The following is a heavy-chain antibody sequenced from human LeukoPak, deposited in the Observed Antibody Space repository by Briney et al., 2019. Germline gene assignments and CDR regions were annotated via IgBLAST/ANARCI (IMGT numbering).Heavy chain of an antibody. CDR2: INPNSGGT. CDR3: AREHSSGYYFDAFDI. J-gene: IGHJ3*02. D-gene: IGHD3-22*01. CDR1: GYTFTGYY. V-gene: IGHV1-2*02. Sequence: GVSVKVSCKASGYTFTGYYMHWVRQAPGQGLEWMGWINPNSGGTNYAQKFQGRVTMTRDTSISTAYMELSRLRSDDTAVYYCAREHSSGYYFDAFDIWGQGTMVTVSS.